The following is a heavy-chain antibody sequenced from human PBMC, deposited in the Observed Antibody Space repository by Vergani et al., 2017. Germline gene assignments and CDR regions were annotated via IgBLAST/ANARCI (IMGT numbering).Heavy chain of an antibody. CDR3: ARHTTYTDS. CDR1: EYSFGNYW. Sequence: EVELVQSGPEMRKPGESLKISCKGSEYSFGNYWIGWVRQMPGKGLEWMGIIYPADSDTRYSPSFQGQVTISADKSISTAFLQWDSLKASDTALIYCARHTTYTDSWGQGTLVTVSS. V-gene: IGHV5-51*01. D-gene: IGHD1-1*01. CDR2: IYPADSDT. J-gene: IGHJ4*02.